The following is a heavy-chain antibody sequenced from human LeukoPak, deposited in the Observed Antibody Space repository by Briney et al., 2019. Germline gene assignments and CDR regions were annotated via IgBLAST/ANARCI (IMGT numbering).Heavy chain of an antibody. D-gene: IGHD5-18*01. CDR1: GFTFKNYW. CDR2: IHHDGSGT. J-gene: IGHJ4*02. CDR3: VRDLPQTGYSYDY. V-gene: IGHV3-74*01. Sequence: GGSLRLSCAASGFTFKNYWMHRVRQAPGTGLVWVSRIHHDGSGTSYADSVKGRFTVSRDNAKSTLYLQMNTLRAEDTAVYYCVRDLPQTGYSYDYWGQGTLVTVSS.